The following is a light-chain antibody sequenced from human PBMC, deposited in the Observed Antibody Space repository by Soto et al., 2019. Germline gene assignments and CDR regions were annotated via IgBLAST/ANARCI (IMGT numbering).Light chain of an antibody. J-gene: IGKJ1*01. CDR2: DTS. CDR1: QSVSSSY. CDR3: HQYGSSPWT. V-gene: IGKV3-20*01. Sequence: EIVLTQSPGTLSLSPGERATLSCRASQSVSSSYLTWYQQKPGQAPRLLIYDTSRRATGTPDRFSGSGSGTDFTLTISRLEPEDFAVYYCHQYGSSPWTFGQGTKVEIK.